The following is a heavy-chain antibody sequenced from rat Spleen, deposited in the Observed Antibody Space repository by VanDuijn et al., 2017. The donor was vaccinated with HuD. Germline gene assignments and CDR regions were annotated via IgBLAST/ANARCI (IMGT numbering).Heavy chain of an antibody. D-gene: IGHD1-1*01. Sequence: EVQLVETGGGLVQPGRSLKLSCAASGFTFNNYWMTWIRQAPGKGLEWVAPITNTGGSTYYPDSVKGRFTISRDNAQNTLYLQMNNLRSEDTAMYYCTRGGSGGLNWFAYWGQGTLVAVSS. CDR2: ITNTGGST. CDR1: GFTFNNYW. V-gene: IGHV5-31*01. J-gene: IGHJ3*01. CDR3: TRGGSGGLNWFAY.